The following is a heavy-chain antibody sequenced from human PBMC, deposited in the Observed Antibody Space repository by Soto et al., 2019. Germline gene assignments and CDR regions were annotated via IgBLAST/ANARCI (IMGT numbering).Heavy chain of an antibody. D-gene: IGHD4-17*01. CDR3: ARSIEYGDSPIDY. CDR2: IYYSGST. V-gene: IGHV4-59*01. J-gene: IGHJ4*02. Sequence: SETLSLTCTVSGGSISSYYWSWIRQPPGKGLEWIGYIYYSGSTNYNPSLKSRVTISVDTSKNQFSLKLSSVTAADTAVYYCARSIEYGDSPIDYWGQGTLVTVSS. CDR1: GGSISSYY.